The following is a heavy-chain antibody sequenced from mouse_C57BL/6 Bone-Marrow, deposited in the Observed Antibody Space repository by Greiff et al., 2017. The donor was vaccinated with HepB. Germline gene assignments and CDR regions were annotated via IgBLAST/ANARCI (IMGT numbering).Heavy chain of an antibody. J-gene: IGHJ4*01. CDR2: IWNGGGT. Sequence: QVQLQQSGPGLVAPSQSLSITCTVSGFSLTSYAISWVRQPPGKGLEWLGVIWNGGGTNYNSALKSRLSISKDNSKSQVFLKMNSLHTDDTARYYCARKAYYYGPYAMDYWGQGTSVTVSS. CDR1: GFSLTSYA. D-gene: IGHD1-1*01. CDR3: ARKAYYYGPYAMDY. V-gene: IGHV2-9-1*01.